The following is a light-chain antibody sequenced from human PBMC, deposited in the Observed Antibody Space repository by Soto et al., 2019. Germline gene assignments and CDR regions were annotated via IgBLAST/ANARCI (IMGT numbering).Light chain of an antibody. J-gene: IGKJ1*01. CDR3: LQNYISPWT. Sequence: AIQVTQSPSSLSASVGDRVTISCRASQGIGNDLGWYQQKPGKAPKLLIYAASTLQTGVASRFSGSGSGTDFTLTISSLQPEDFVTYYCLQNYISPWTFGQGTKVEIK. CDR2: AAS. CDR1: QGIGND. V-gene: IGKV1-6*01.